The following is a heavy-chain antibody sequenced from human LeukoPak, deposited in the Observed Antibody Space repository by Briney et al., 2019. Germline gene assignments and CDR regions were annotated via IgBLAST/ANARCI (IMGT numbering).Heavy chain of an antibody. J-gene: IGHJ4*02. V-gene: IGHV4-59*08. CDR1: GGSISN. Sequence: SEALSLPCTVSGGSISNWSWIRQPPGKGLEWIGYIYYSGSTNYNPSLESRVTISVDTSKNQFSLKLSSVTAADTAVYYCARQKRARGDYASAFDYWGQGTLVTVSS. D-gene: IGHD4-17*01. CDR3: ARQKRARGDYASAFDY. CDR2: IYYSGST.